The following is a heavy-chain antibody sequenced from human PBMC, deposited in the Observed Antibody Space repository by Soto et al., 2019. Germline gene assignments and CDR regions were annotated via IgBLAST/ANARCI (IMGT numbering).Heavy chain of an antibody. Sequence: SETLSLTCTVSGGSISSSSYYWGWIRQPPGKGLEWIGSIYYSGSTYYNPSLKSRVTISVDTSKNQFSLKLSSVTAAETAVYYCARRVLGYCSGGSCQDYFDYWGQGTLVTVS. J-gene: IGHJ4*02. V-gene: IGHV4-39*01. CDR3: ARRVLGYCSGGSCQDYFDY. CDR1: GGSISSSSYY. D-gene: IGHD2-15*01. CDR2: IYYSGST.